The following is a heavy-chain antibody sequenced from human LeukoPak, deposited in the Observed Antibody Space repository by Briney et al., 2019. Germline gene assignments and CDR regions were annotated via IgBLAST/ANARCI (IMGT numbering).Heavy chain of an antibody. CDR2: IYRSGST. V-gene: IGHV4-4*02. D-gene: IGHD5-18*01. CDR3: ARGGYSYSPPYYYYGMDV. Sequence: PSGTLSLTCVVSGGSINTDNWWGWVRQPPGKGLEWIGEIYRSGSTNYNPSLKSRVTISVDTSKSQFSLKLSSVTAAGTAVYYCARGGYSYSPPYYYYGMDVWGQGTTVTVSS. J-gene: IGHJ6*02. CDR1: GGSINTDNW.